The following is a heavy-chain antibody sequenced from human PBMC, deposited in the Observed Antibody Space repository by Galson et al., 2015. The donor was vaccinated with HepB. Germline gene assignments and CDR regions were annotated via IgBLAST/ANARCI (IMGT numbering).Heavy chain of an antibody. CDR1: GYTLTELS. CDR3: ATGRAGHGRELDI. CDR2: FDPEDGET. V-gene: IGHV1-24*01. J-gene: IGHJ3*02. Sequence: SVKVSCKVSGYTLTELSMHWVRQAPGKGLEWMGGFDPEDGETIYAQKFQGRVTMTEDTSTDTAYMELSSLRSEDTAVYYCATGRAGHGRELDIGGQGTMATVSS. D-gene: IGHD1-26*01.